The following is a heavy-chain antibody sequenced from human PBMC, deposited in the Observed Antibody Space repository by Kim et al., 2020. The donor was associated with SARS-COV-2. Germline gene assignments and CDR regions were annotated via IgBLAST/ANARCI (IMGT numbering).Heavy chain of an antibody. D-gene: IGHD1-26*01. CDR2: TYYSGST. CDR3: ARYFSGSWAL. CDR1: GGSISSGGYY. Sequence: SETLSLTCTVSGGSISSGGYYWSWIRQHPGKGLEWIGYTYYSGSTYYNPSLKSRVTISVDTSKNQFSLKLSSVTAADTAVYYCARYFSGSWALWGQGTLVTVSS. V-gene: IGHV4-31*03. J-gene: IGHJ4*02.